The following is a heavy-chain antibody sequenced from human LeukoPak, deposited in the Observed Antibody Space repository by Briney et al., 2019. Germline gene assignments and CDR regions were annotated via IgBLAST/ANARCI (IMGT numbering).Heavy chain of an antibody. D-gene: IGHD6-19*01. Sequence: GGSLRLSCAASGFTFSSYAMSWVRQAPGKGLEWVSGISGSGGSTYYADSVKGRFTISRDNSKNTLYLQMTSLRAEDTAVYYCAKDQVWIAVGSFDYWGQGTLVTVSS. CDR3: AKDQVWIAVGSFDY. CDR1: GFTFSSYA. CDR2: ISGSGGST. V-gene: IGHV3-23*01. J-gene: IGHJ4*02.